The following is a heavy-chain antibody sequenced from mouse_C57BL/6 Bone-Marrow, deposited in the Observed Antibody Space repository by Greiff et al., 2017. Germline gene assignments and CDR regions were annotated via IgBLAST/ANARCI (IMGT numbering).Heavy chain of an antibody. J-gene: IGHJ3*01. CDR3: ASSSQFAY. V-gene: IGHV3-6*01. CDR2: ISYDGSN. Sequence: EVQLQQSGPGLVKPSQSLSLTCSVTGYSITSGYYWNWIRQFPGNKLEWMGYISYDGSNHYNPSLKNRISITRDTSKNQFFLKLNSVTTEDTATYYCASSSQFAYWGQGTLVTVSA. CDR1: GYSITSGYY. D-gene: IGHD6-2*01.